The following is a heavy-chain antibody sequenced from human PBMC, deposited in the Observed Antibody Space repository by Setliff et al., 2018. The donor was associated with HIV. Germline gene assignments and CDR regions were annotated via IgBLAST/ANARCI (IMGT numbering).Heavy chain of an antibody. D-gene: IGHD5-12*01. CDR1: GGTFNNYA. CDR3: ARDAGYSGSSWNY. J-gene: IGHJ4*02. V-gene: IGHV1-69*11. Sequence: SVKVSCKASGGTFNNYAISWLRQAPGQGLVWMGKIIPILGTANYAQRFQDRVTMTADEATSTVYIELNSLSSEDTAMYYCARDAGYSGSSWNYWGQGTLVTVS. CDR2: IIPILGTA.